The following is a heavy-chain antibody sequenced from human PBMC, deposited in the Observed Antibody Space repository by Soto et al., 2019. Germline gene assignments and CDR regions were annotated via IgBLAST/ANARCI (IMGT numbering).Heavy chain of an antibody. CDR1: GFTFSSYA. V-gene: IGHV3-33*01. Sequence: GGSLRVSCTASGFTFSSYAMHWFRQAPGKGLECVAVIWYDGSNKYYADSVKGRFTISRDNSKNTLYLQMNSLRAEDTAVYYGARDRSANTGPLDIWGQGTRVTVAS. CDR3: ARDRSANTGPLDI. CDR2: IWYDGSNK. J-gene: IGHJ3*02. D-gene: IGHD2-2*02.